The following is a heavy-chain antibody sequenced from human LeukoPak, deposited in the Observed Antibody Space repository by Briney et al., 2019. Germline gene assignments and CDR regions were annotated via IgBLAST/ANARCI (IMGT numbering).Heavy chain of an antibody. CDR3: ARSPSGDWFDP. CDR2: TNPSGGST. D-gene: IGHD1-26*01. Sequence: ASVKVSCKASGYTFTSYYMHWVRQAPGQGLEWMGITNPSGGSTSYAQKFQGRVTMTRDMSTSTVYMELSSLRSEDTAVYYCARSPSGDWFDPWGQGTLVTVSS. J-gene: IGHJ5*02. CDR1: GYTFTSYY. V-gene: IGHV1-46*01.